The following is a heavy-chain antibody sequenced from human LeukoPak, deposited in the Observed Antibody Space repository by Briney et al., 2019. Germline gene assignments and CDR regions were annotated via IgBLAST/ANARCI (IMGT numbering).Heavy chain of an antibody. CDR3: AIGYCSGGSCFDY. V-gene: IGHV4-30-2*01. CDR2: IHHSGST. D-gene: IGHD2-15*01. Sequence: PSETLSLTCTVSGGSISGFYWSWIRQPPGKGLEWIGYIHHSGSTYYNPSLKSRVTISVDRSKNQFSLKLSSVTAADTAVYYCAIGYCSGGSCFDYWGQGTLVTVSS. J-gene: IGHJ4*02. CDR1: GGSISGFY.